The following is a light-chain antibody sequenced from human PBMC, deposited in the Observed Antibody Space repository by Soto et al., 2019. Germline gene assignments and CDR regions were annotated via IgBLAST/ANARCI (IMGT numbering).Light chain of an antibody. CDR2: GAS. Sequence: EILLTQSPGTLSFSPGETATLSCRTSRRVSSNSLAWYQHKPGQAPRLLIYGASRRATGIPDRFSGSGSGTVFTFTISRLEPEDSAVYYCQLYGSSPMYTFGQGTKLDIK. CDR3: QLYGSSPMYT. J-gene: IGKJ2*01. V-gene: IGKV3-20*01. CDR1: RRVSSNS.